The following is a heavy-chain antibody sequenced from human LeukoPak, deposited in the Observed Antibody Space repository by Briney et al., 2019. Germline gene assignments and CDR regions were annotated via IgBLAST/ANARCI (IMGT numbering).Heavy chain of an antibody. CDR1: GYTFTGYY. D-gene: IGHD5-18*01. CDR2: INPNSGGT. CDR3: ARDAWIQSREINFDY. V-gene: IGHV1-2*02. Sequence: PVASVKVSCKASGYTFTGYYMHWVRQAPGQGLEWMGWINPNSGGTNYAQKFQGRVTMTRDTSNSTAYMELSRLRSDDTAVYYCARDAWIQSREINFDYWGQGTLVTVSS. J-gene: IGHJ4*02.